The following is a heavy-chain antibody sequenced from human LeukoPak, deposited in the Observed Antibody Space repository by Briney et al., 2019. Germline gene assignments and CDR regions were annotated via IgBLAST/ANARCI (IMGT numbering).Heavy chain of an antibody. V-gene: IGHV4-4*07. D-gene: IGHD6-13*01. J-gene: IGHJ6*03. CDR1: GGSISSYY. Sequence: SETLSLTCTVSGGSISSYYWSWIRQPAGKGLEWIGRIYTSGSTNYNPSLKSRVTMSVDTSKNQFSLKLSSVTAADTAVYYCAREYGGYSSSWYFDYYYYMDVWGKGTTVTVSS. CDR2: IYTSGST. CDR3: AREYGGYSSSWYFDYYYYMDV.